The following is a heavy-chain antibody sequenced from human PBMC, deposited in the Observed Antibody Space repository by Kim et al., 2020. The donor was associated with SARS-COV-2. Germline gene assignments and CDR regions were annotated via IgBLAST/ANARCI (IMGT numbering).Heavy chain of an antibody. CDR3: TRVVSGWYPTLYYYYYYMDV. Sequence: GGSLRLSCTASGFTFGDYAMSWFRQAPGKGLEWVGFIRSKAYGGTTEYAASVKGRFTISRDDSKSIAYLQMNSLKTEDTAVYYCTRVVSGWYPTLYYYYYYMDVWGKGTTVTVSS. J-gene: IGHJ6*03. V-gene: IGHV3-49*03. CDR2: IRSKAYGGTT. CDR1: GFTFGDYA. D-gene: IGHD6-19*01.